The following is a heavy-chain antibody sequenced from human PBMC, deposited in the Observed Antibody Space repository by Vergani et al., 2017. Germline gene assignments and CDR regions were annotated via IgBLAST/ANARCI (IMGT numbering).Heavy chain of an antibody. J-gene: IGHJ5*02. CDR3: ARDSWTSELRGVYWFDT. V-gene: IGHV4-61*02. CDR1: GWSITRGSFY. CDR2: IHSSGTT. Sequence: QVQLHESGPGLVKPSQTLSLTCTVSGWSITRGSFYWSWIRQPAGKGMEWIGRIHSSGTTNYNPSLKSRVTLSVDTSKNQLSLRMTSVTAADTAVYYCARDSWTSELRGVYWFDTWGQGTLVSVSS. D-gene: IGHD3-10*01.